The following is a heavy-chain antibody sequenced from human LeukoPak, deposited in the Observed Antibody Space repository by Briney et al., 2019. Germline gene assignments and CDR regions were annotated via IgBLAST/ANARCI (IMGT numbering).Heavy chain of an antibody. CDR1: GFSVSSNF. Sequence: EGSLRLSCAASGFSVSSNFMSWVRQAPGKGLEWVSFIYSGGSTYYADSVKGRFTISRDNSKNTLYLQMNSLRAEDTAVYYCASDFGYWGQGTLVTVSS. J-gene: IGHJ4*02. CDR2: IYSGGST. V-gene: IGHV3-53*01. CDR3: ASDFGY.